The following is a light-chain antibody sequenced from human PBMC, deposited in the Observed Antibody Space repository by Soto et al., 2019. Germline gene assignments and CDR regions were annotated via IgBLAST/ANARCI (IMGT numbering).Light chain of an antibody. J-gene: IGLJ1*01. CDR3: SSYAGSNYV. V-gene: IGLV2-8*01. CDR2: EVS. CDR1: SSDVGGYNY. Sequence: QSVLTQPPSASGSPGQSVTISRTGTSSDVGGYNYVSWYQQHPGKAPKLMIYEVSQRPSGVPDRFPGSKSGNAASLTVSGLQAEDEADYYCSSYAGSNYVFGTGTKVTVL.